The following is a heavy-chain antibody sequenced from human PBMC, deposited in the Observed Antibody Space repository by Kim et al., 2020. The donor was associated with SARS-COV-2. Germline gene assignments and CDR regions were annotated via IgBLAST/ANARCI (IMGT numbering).Heavy chain of an antibody. CDR1: GFTFSNFG. V-gene: IGHV3-23*01. Sequence: GGSLRLSCAAYGFTFSNFGMTWVRQAPGKGLECVSAISGSGGSTYYADSEHGRFTISRDNYKNKLYLQMNRLRDEDTAVYYCAEGTSNVDVWGQGTTVTVSS. CDR2: ISGSGGST. CDR3: AEGTSNVDV. J-gene: IGHJ6*02.